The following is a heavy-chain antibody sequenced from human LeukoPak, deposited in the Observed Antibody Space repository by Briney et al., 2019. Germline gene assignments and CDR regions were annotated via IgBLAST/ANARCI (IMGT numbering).Heavy chain of an antibody. CDR3: ARDPTSGGSNWFDP. V-gene: IGHV3-74*01. D-gene: IGHD3-10*01. CDR2: NNRDGSST. J-gene: IGHJ5*02. Sequence: PGGSLRLSCGASGFTFSIYWMDWVRQARGKGVVCIYRNNRDGSSTSYADSVKRRFTHPNHNAKHTLYLQINSQRDEDTAVYYCARDPTSGGSNWFDPWGQGTLVTVSS. CDR1: GFTFSIYW.